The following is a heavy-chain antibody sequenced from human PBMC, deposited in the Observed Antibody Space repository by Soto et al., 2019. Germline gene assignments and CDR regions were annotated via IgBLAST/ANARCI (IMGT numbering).Heavy chain of an antibody. CDR1: GGSIRSSSYY. CDR2: IYYSGST. J-gene: IGHJ6*02. Sequence: ETRSLSYTGSGGSIRSSSYYWGWIRHPPEKVLEWIGSIYYSGSTCYNPSLKSRVTISVDTSKNQFSLQLRSVTAEDTAVYYCAIKDMVRGVMSNPHPGTEVWCQWPTVT. V-gene: IGHV4-39*01. D-gene: IGHD3-10*01. CDR3: AIKDMVRGVMSNPHPGTEV.